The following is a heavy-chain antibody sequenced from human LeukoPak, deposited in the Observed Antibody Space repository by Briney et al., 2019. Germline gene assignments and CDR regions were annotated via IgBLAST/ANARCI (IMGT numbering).Heavy chain of an antibody. V-gene: IGHV1-46*03. CDR2: INPSGGST. CDR3: ARASTYGGNSGNAFDI. J-gene: IGHJ3*02. CDR1: GYTFTSYY. D-gene: IGHD4-23*01. Sequence: ASVKVSCKASGYTFTSYYMHWVRQAPGQGLEWMGIINPSGGSTSYAQKFQGRVTMTRDTPTSTVYMELSSLRSEDTAVYYCARASTYGGNSGNAFDIWGQGTMVTVSS.